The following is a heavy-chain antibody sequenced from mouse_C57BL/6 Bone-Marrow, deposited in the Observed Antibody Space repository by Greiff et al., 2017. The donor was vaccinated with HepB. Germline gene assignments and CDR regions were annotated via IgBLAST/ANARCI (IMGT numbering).Heavy chain of an antibody. D-gene: IGHD2-4*01. CDR3: TTMITRYYYAMDY. CDR2: IDPEDGDT. CDR1: GFNIKDYY. J-gene: IGHJ4*01. Sequence: EVKLMESGAELVRPGASVKLSCTASGFNIKDYYMHWVKQRPEQGLEWIGRIDPEDGDTEYAPKFQGKATMTADTSSNTAYLQLSSLTSEDTAVYYCTTMITRYYYAMDYWGQGTSVTVSS. V-gene: IGHV14-1*01.